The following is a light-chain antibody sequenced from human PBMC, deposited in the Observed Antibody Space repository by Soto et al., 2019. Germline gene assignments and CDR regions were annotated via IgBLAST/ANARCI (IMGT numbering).Light chain of an antibody. J-gene: IGKJ1*01. Sequence: EIVLTQSPGTLSLSPGERATLSCRASQSINDKCLAWYRQTPGQAPRLLIYAASVRGTGIQDRFSGSGSGTDFTLTISRLEPEDFAVYYCQQYGTSTGTFGQGTKVEIK. CDR2: AAS. V-gene: IGKV3-20*01. CDR3: QQYGTSTGT. CDR1: QSINDKC.